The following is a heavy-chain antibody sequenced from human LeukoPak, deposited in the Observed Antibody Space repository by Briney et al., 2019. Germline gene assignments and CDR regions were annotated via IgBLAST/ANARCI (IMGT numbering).Heavy chain of an antibody. CDR2: ISSSSSYI. J-gene: IGHJ4*02. CDR3: ARGEYGSGSYYILFDY. V-gene: IGHV3-11*06. D-gene: IGHD3-10*01. Sequence: GGSLRLSCAASGFTFSDYYMSWIRQAPGKGLEWVSSISSSSSYIYYADSVKGRFTISRDNAKNSLYLQMNSLRAEDTAVYYCARGEYGSGSYYILFDYWGQGTLVTVSS. CDR1: GFTFSDYY.